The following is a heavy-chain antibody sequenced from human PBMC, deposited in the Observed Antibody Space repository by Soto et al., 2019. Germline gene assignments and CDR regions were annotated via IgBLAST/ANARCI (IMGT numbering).Heavy chain of an antibody. CDR3: ASIWFGDFDY. CDR1: GGSISNADYY. D-gene: IGHD3-10*01. Sequence: SETLSLTCTVSGGSISNADYYRSRIRQPPGKGLEWIGYFHSSGATYKDPSLKSRVTISVDTSKSQISLKLDSVTAADTAVYYCASIWFGDFDYWGHGTLVTSPQ. V-gene: IGHV4-30-4*01. J-gene: IGHJ4*01. CDR2: FHSSGAT.